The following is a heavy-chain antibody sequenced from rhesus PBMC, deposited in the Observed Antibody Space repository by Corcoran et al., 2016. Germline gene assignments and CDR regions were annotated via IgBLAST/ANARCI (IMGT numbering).Heavy chain of an antibody. J-gene: IGHJ4*01. CDR3: ARGDGGSSYGY. Sequence: QVTLKESGPALVKPTQTLTLTCTFSGFSLTTSSMAVGWTRQPPGKALEWLALIYWDDDKRYSTSLKSRLTISKDTSKNQVVLTMTNMDPVDTATYYCARGDGGSSYGYWGQGVLVTVSS. D-gene: IGHD4-29*01. V-gene: IGHV2-174*01. CDR2: IYWDDDK. CDR1: GFSLTTSSMA.